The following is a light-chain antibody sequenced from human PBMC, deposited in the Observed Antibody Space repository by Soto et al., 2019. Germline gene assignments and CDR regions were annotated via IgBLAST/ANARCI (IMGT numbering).Light chain of an antibody. CDR3: QQYNSYST. V-gene: IGKV1-5*01. CDR2: DVS. J-gene: IGKJ1*01. Sequence: DMQMTQSPSSLSASVGDRGTITCRASQSISSYLNWYQQKPGKAPDLLISDVSSLERGVASRFSGSGSGTEFTLTISSMQPDDFATYYCQQYNSYSTFGQGTKVDI. CDR1: QSISSY.